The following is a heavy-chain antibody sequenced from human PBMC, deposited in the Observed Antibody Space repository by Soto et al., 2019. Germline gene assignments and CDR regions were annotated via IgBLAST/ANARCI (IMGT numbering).Heavy chain of an antibody. CDR1: GLTFSSYS. V-gene: IGHV3-21*01. J-gene: IGHJ6*02. Sequence: GGSMELSCAASGLTFSSYSMNWVRQATGKGLEWVSSISISSTYIYYADSVKGRFTISRDNAKNSLYLQMNSLRAEDTAVYYCARDLDLRAARPAYYGMDVWGQGTAVTVSS. CDR3: ARDLDLRAARPAYYGMDV. D-gene: IGHD6-6*01. CDR2: ISISSTYI.